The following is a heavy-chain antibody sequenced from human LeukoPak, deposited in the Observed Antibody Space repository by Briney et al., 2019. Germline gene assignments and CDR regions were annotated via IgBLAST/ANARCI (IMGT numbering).Heavy chain of an antibody. CDR1: GGSFSGYY. CDR3: ARGWDIVVVPAAITTGGFDP. CDR2: INHSGST. J-gene: IGHJ5*02. V-gene: IGHV4-34*01. D-gene: IGHD2-2*02. Sequence: PSETLSLTCAVYGGSFSGYYWSWIRQPPGKGLEWIGEINHSGSTNYNPSLKSRVTISVDTSKNQFSLKLSSVTAADTAVYYCARGWDIVVVPAAITTGGFDPWGQGTLVTVSS.